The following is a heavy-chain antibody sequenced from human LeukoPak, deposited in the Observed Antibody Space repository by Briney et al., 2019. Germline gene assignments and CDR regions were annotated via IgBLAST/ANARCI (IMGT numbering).Heavy chain of an antibody. CDR3: ARGYSGCDSYWYFDL. CDR1: GGTFSSYA. CDR2: IIPIFGTA. V-gene: IGHV1-69*01. Sequence: GASVKVSCKASGGTFSSYAISWVRQAPGQGLEWMGGIIPIFGTANYAQKFQGRVTITADESTSTAYMELSSLRSEDTAVYYCARGYSGCDSYWYFDLWGRGTVVSVFS. D-gene: IGHD5-12*01. J-gene: IGHJ2*01.